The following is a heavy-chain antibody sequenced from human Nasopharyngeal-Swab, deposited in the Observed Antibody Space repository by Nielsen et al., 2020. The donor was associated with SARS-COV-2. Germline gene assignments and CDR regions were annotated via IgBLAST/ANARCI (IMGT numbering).Heavy chain of an antibody. J-gene: IGHJ4*02. CDR3: ARSGYYRYDY. V-gene: IGHV3-74*01. CDR2: INSDGSDI. Sequence: GEFLKISCAASGFTFSSYWMQWVRQAPEKGLVWVSRINSDGSDITYADSVKGRFTISRDNAKNTLYLQMNSLRADDTAVYYCARSGYYRYDYWGQGSLVTVSS. CDR1: GFTFSSYW. D-gene: IGHD3-22*01.